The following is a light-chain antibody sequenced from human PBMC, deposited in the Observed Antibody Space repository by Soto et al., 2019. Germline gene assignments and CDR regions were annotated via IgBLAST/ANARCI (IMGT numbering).Light chain of an antibody. CDR1: QDISRF. Sequence: DVQMTQSPSDMSASVGDRVTITCRASQDISRFVAWFQQKPGKAPERLIYDTSSLQPGVPSRFRGSGSGTEFTLTISGLKPEDFATYYCLQHNSYPYTFGQGTKLEIK. CDR2: DTS. CDR3: LQHNSYPYT. J-gene: IGKJ2*01. V-gene: IGKV1-17*03.